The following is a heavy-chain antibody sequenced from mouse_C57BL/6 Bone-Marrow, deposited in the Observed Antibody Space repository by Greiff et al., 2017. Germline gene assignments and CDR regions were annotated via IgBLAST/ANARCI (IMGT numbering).Heavy chain of an antibody. CDR2: IYPGSGST. V-gene: IGHV1-55*01. D-gene: IGHD1-1*01. Sequence: QVQLKQPGAELVKPGASVKMSCKASGYTFTSYWITWVKQRPGQGLEWIGDIYPGSGSTNYNEKFKSKATLTVDTSSSTAYIQLSSLTSEDSAVYYCASPLITTGYYYAMDYWGQGPSVTVSS. J-gene: IGHJ4*01. CDR3: ASPLITTGYYYAMDY. CDR1: GYTFTSYW.